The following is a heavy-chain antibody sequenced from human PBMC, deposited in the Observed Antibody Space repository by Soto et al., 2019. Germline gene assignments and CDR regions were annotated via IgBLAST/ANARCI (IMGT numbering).Heavy chain of an antibody. CDR1: GGSISSSSYY. Sequence: SETLSLTCTVSGGSISSSSYYWGWIRQPPGKGLEWIGSIYYSGSTYYNPSLKSRVTISVDTSKNQFSLKLSSVTAADTAVYYCAGGSSSLDWFDPWGQGTLVTVS. CDR2: IYYSGST. CDR3: AGGSSSLDWFDP. J-gene: IGHJ5*02. D-gene: IGHD6-6*01. V-gene: IGHV4-39*01.